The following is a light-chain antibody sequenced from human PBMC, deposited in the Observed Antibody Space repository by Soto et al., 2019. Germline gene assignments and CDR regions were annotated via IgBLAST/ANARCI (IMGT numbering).Light chain of an antibody. J-gene: IGKJ4*01. CDR2: GAS. V-gene: IGKV3-20*01. Sequence: EIVVTQSPGTLSLSPGEGATLSCRASKSVSSNYLAWYQQKPGQAPRLLIYGASNRATGIPDRFSGSGSGTDFTLTISRLDPEDFAVYYCQQYSSSPLTFGGGTKVEIK. CDR3: QQYSSSPLT. CDR1: KSVSSNY.